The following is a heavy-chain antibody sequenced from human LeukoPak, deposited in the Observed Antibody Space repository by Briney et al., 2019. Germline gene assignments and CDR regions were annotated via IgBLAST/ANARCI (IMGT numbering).Heavy chain of an antibody. V-gene: IGHV4-59*01. CDR1: GGSISSYY. CDR3: ARDSMTIPYAMDV. J-gene: IGHJ6*02. Sequence: SETLSLTYTVSGGSISSYYWSWIRQPPGKGLEWIGYIYYSGSTNYNPSLKSRVTISVDTSKNQFSLKLSSVTAADTAVYYCARDSMTIPYAMDVWGQGTTVTVSS. CDR2: IYYSGST. D-gene: IGHD2-2*02.